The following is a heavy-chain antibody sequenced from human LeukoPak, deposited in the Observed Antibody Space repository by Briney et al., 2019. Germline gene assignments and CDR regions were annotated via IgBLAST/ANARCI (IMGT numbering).Heavy chain of an antibody. J-gene: IGHJ4*02. Sequence: ASVKVSCKASGYSFDTYPITWVRQAPGQGLEWMGWINTNTGNPTYAQGFTGRFVFSLDTSVSTAYLQISSLKAEDTAVYYCATLDTYSSSWYCYWGQGTLVTVSS. CDR3: ATLDTYSSSWYCY. CDR2: INTNTGNP. V-gene: IGHV7-4-1*02. CDR1: GYSFDTYP. D-gene: IGHD6-13*01.